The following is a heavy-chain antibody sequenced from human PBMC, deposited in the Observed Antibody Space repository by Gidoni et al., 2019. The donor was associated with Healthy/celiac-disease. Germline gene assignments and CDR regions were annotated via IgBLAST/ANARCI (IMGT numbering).Heavy chain of an antibody. Sequence: QVQLQESGPGLVKPSRTLSLTFPVSGGSISRSNWWSWVRQPPGKGLEWIGEIYHSGSTNYNPSLKSRVTISVDKSKNQFSLKLSSVTAADTAVYYCARDGATGTTGAYYFDYWGQGTLVTVSS. CDR2: IYHSGST. V-gene: IGHV4-4*02. D-gene: IGHD1-7*01. CDR1: GGSISRSNW. CDR3: ARDGATGTTGAYYFDY. J-gene: IGHJ4*02.